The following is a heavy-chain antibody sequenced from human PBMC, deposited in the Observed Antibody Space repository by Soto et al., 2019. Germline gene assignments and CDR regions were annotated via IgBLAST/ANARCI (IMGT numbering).Heavy chain of an antibody. J-gene: IGHJ5*02. D-gene: IGHD6-19*01. V-gene: IGHV1-46*01. Sequence: GAAVTVSCRASVYTFTSYHMHWVRQAPGQGLEWMGIINPSGGSTSYAQKFQGRVTMTRDTSTSTVYMELSSLRSEDTAVYYCARSQGSGWPSDPWGQGTLVTVSS. CDR2: INPSGGST. CDR1: VYTFTSYH. CDR3: ARSQGSGWPSDP.